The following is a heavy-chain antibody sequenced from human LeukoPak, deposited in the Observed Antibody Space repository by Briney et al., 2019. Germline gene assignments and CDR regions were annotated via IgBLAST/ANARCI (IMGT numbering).Heavy chain of an antibody. CDR3: ARGSVGAAGLDHFDY. CDR2: ISSSSSYI. Sequence: GGSLRLSCAASGFTFSSYSMNWVRQAPGKGLEWVSSISSSSSYIYYADSVKGRYTISRDNAKNSLYLQMNSLRAEDTAVYYCARGSVGAAGLDHFDYWGQGTLVTVSS. D-gene: IGHD1-26*01. CDR1: GFTFSSYS. V-gene: IGHV3-21*01. J-gene: IGHJ4*02.